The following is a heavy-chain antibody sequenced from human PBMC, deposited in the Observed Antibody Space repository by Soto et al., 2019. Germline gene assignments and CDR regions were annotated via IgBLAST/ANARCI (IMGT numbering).Heavy chain of an antibody. Sequence: PGGSLRLSCAASGFTFSSYALSWVRQAPGKGLEWVSAISDTGGSTYYAASLKGRFTISRDNSKNTLHLQMHSLRAEDTAMYFCGKVGIFHDKATTDMDVRCQDTTVTVSS. V-gene: IGHV3-23*01. J-gene: IGHJ6*02. D-gene: IGHD3-3*01. CDR2: ISDTGGST. CDR1: GFTFSSYA. CDR3: GKVGIFHDKATTDMDV.